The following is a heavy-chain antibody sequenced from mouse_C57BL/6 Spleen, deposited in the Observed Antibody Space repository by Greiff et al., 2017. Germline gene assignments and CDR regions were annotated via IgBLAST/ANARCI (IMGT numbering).Heavy chain of an antibody. V-gene: IGHV5-4*01. J-gene: IGHJ2*01. D-gene: IGHD2-13*01. CDR3: AREVRSFDY. CDR1: GFTFSSYA. CDR2: ISDGGSYT. Sequence: EVKVVESGGGLVKPGGSLKLSCAASGFTFSSYAMSWVRQTPEKRLEWVATISDGGSYTYYPDNVKGRFTISRDNAKNNLYLQMSHLKSEDTAMYYCAREVRSFDYWGQGTTLTVSS.